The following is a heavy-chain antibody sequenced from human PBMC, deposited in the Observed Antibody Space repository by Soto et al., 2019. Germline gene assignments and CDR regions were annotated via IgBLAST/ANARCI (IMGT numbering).Heavy chain of an antibody. CDR1: GFDFEDYA. V-gene: IGHV3-43D*04. J-gene: IGHJ4*02. Sequence: GVLRLSCAAAGFDFEDYAMHWVRQVPGKGLEWVSLTNSDGTDSYYADSVKGRFTISRDNAKTTLYLQMDRLRPEDTALYFCAKSLYYYDSSPLDHWGQGTLVTVSS. D-gene: IGHD3-22*01. CDR3: AKSLYYYDSSPLDH. CDR2: TNSDGTDS.